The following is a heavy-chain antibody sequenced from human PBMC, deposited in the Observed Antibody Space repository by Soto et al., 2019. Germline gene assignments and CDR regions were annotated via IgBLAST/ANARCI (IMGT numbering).Heavy chain of an antibody. V-gene: IGHV3-30*18. Sequence: PGGSLRLSCAASRVTFSSYGMHWVRQAPGKGLEWVAVISYDGSNKYYADSVKGRFTISRDNSKNTLYLQMNSLRAEDTAVYYCAKHSSSWYNYMDVWGQGTTVTVSS. D-gene: IGHD6-13*01. CDR2: ISYDGSNK. CDR3: AKHSSSWYNYMDV. J-gene: IGHJ6*02. CDR1: RVTFSSYG.